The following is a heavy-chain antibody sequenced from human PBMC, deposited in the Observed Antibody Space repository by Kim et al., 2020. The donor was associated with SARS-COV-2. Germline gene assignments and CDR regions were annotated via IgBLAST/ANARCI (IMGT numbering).Heavy chain of an antibody. J-gene: IGHJ4*02. D-gene: IGHD3-10*01. Sequence: YAGSVQRQLPISRETSKNTLYLERSRLRARDTAVYYCARGGGTKGGGFDYWGQGTLVTVSS. CDR3: ARGGGTKGGGFDY. V-gene: IGHV3-33*01.